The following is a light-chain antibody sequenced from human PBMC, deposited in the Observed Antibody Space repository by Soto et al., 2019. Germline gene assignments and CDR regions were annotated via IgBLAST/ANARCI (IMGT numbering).Light chain of an antibody. Sequence: QAVVTQPPSVSAAPGQKVTISCSGSSSNIGNNYVSWYQQLPGTAPKLLIYDNNKRPSGSPERFSGSKSGTSATLGITGLQTGDEADYYCGTWDSSLSGVVFGGGTKLTVL. CDR1: SSNIGNNY. J-gene: IGLJ2*01. V-gene: IGLV1-51*01. CDR2: DNN. CDR3: GTWDSSLSGVV.